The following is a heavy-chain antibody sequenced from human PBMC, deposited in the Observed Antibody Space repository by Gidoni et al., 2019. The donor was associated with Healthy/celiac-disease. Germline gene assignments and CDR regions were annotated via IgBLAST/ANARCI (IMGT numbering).Heavy chain of an antibody. V-gene: IGHV3-23*01. CDR1: GFTFSSYA. Sequence: EVQLLESGGGSVQPGGSLRPSSAASGFTFSSYAMSWVRQAPGKGLAWVSAISGSGGSTYYADSVKGRFTISRDNSKNTLYLQMNSLRAEDTAVYYCAKRSGQWLEYYFDYWGQGTLVTVSS. CDR3: AKRSGQWLEYYFDY. D-gene: IGHD6-19*01. J-gene: IGHJ4*02. CDR2: ISGSGGST.